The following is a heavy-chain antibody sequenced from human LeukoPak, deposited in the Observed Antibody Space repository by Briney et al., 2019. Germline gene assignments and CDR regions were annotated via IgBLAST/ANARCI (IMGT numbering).Heavy chain of an antibody. CDR1: GGSFSGYY. CDR2: INHSGST. D-gene: IGHD3-3*01. V-gene: IGHV4-34*01. CDR3: ARGRPRYYDFWSGYYPVFDY. Sequence: SETLSLTCAVYGGSFSGYYWSWIRQPPGKGLEWIGEINHSGSTNYNPSLKSRVTISVDTSKNQFSLKLSSVTAADTAVYYCARGRPRYYDFWSGYYPVFDYWGQGTLVTVSS. J-gene: IGHJ4*02.